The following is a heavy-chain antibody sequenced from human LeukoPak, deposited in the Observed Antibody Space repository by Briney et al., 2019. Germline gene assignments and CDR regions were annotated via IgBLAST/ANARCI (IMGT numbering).Heavy chain of an antibody. CDR1: GGSISSYY. Sequence: SETLSLTCTVSGGSISSYYWSWIRQPPGKGLEWIGYIYTSGSTNYNPSLKSRVTISVDTSKNQFSLKLSSVTAADTAVYYCARHRGVAVAGTDFDYLGQGTLVTDSS. CDR2: IYTSGST. J-gene: IGHJ4*02. V-gene: IGHV4-4*09. D-gene: IGHD6-19*01. CDR3: ARHRGVAVAGTDFDY.